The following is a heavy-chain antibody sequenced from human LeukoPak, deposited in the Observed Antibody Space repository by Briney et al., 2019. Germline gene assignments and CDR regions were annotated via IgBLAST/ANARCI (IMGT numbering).Heavy chain of an antibody. CDR2: TKSKTDGGTT. V-gene: IGHV3-15*01. J-gene: IGHJ4*02. D-gene: IGHD6-19*01. Sequence: GGSLRLSCAVSGFSFNQAWMSWVRQAPGKGLEWVGRTKSKTDGGTTDYAAPVKGRFTISRDDSKNTVYVEMNSLKAEDTAAYYCTTDGIAVAGHFWGQGTLVTVSS. CDR1: GFSFNQAW. CDR3: TTDGIAVAGHF.